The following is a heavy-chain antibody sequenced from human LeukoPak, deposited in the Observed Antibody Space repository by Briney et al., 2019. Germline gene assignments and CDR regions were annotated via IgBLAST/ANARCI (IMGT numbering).Heavy chain of an antibody. Sequence: GGSLRLSCAASGFSFNNYAMVWVRQTPGKGLEWVSVISAGNDIVYADSVKGRFSISRDSSKNTLYLQMNSLRAEDTAVYYCAREGEWELSYYFDYWGQGTLVTVSS. CDR2: ISAGNDI. D-gene: IGHD1-26*01. CDR1: GFSFNNYA. CDR3: AREGEWELSYYFDY. J-gene: IGHJ4*02. V-gene: IGHV3-23*01.